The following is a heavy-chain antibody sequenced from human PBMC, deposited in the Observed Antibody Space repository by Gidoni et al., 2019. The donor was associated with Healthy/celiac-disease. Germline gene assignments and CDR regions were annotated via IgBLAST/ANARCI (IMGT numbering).Heavy chain of an antibody. CDR3: ARGVAAAGNRVGDY. J-gene: IGHJ4*02. D-gene: IGHD6-13*01. V-gene: IGHV4-34*01. Sequence: QVQLQQWGAGLLKPSETLSLTCAVYGGSFSGSYWSWIRQPPGKGLEWIGEINHSGSTNYNPSLKSRVTISVDTSKNQFSLKLSSVTAADTAVYYCARGVAAAGNRVGDYWGQGTLVTVSS. CDR1: GGSFSGSY. CDR2: INHSGST.